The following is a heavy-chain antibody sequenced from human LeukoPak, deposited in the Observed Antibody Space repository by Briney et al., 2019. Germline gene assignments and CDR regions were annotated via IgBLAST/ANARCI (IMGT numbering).Heavy chain of an antibody. CDR1: TGSLSSSSYF. V-gene: IGHV4-39*07. Sequence: PSETLSLTCTVSTGSLSSSSYFWGWIRQPPGKGLEWIGSIYYSGSTSYSPSLKSRVTISVDTSKNHFLLKLSSVTAADTAVYYCARDRRRDGYNFDYWGQGTLVTVSS. CDR2: IYYSGST. CDR3: ARDRRRDGYNFDY. J-gene: IGHJ4*02. D-gene: IGHD5-24*01.